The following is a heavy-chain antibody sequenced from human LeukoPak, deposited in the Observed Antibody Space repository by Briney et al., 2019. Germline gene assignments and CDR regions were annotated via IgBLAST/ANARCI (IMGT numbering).Heavy chain of an antibody. CDR2: INPNSGGT. Sequence: ASVKVSCKSSGYTFTGYYMHWVRQAPGQALEWMGWINPNSGGTNSAQKFQGRVTLTRDTSISTAYMELSRPRSDDTAVYYCASSGDFWSGTNPSYMDVWGQGTTVTVSS. D-gene: IGHD3-3*01. V-gene: IGHV1-2*02. CDR3: ASSGDFWSGTNPSYMDV. J-gene: IGHJ6*03. CDR1: GYTFTGYY.